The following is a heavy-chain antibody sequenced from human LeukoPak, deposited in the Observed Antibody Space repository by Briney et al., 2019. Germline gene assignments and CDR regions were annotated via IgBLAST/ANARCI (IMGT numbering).Heavy chain of an antibody. CDR1: GASISSYY. D-gene: IGHD3-22*01. CDR2: IYYSGST. J-gene: IGHJ5*02. Sequence: SETLSLTCTVSGASISSYYWSWIRQPPGKGLEWIGYIYYSGSTNYNPSLKSRVTISEDTSKNQFSLRLSSVTAADTAVYYCARHRYYYDSSGYYYQPWGQGTLVTVSS. V-gene: IGHV4-59*01. CDR3: ARHRYYYDSSGYYYQP.